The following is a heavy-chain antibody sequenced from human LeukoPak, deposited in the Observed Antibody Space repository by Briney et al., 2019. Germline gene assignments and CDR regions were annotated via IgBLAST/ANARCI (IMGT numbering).Heavy chain of an antibody. J-gene: IGHJ4*02. D-gene: IGHD3-22*01. V-gene: IGHV3-20*01. Sequence: GGSLRLSCAASGFTFDDDGMSWVRQAPGKGLEWVSGINWNGGSTGYADSVKGRFTISRDNAKNSLYLQMNSLRAEDTALYHCARVGYYDRGYFDYWGQGTLVTVSS. CDR2: INWNGGST. CDR1: GFTFDDDG. CDR3: ARVGYYDRGYFDY.